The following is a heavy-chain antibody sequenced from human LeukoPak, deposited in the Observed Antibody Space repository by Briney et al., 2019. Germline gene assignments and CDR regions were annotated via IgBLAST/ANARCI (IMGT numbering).Heavy chain of an antibody. J-gene: IGHJ5*02. CDR3: ARDSSYYGSGTPGWFDP. Sequence: ASVKVSCKASGYTFTSYGISWVRQAPGQGLEWMGWISAYNGNTNYAQKLQGRVTMTTDTSTSTAYMELRSLRSDDTAVYYCARDSSYYGSGTPGWFDPWGQGTLVTVSS. CDR2: ISAYNGNT. CDR1: GYTFTSYG. V-gene: IGHV1-18*01. D-gene: IGHD3-10*01.